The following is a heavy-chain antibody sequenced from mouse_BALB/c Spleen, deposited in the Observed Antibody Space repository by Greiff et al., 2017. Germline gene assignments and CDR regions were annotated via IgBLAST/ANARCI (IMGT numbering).Heavy chain of an antibody. CDR3: ASGPFAY. Sequence: EVQRVESGGGLVKPGGSLKLSCAASGFTFSSYTMSWVRQTPEKRLEWVATISSGGGNTYYPDSVKGRFTISRDNAKNNLYLQMSSLKSEDTAMYYCASGPFAYWGQGTLVTVSA. J-gene: IGHJ3*01. CDR1: GFTFSSYT. V-gene: IGHV5-9*03. CDR2: ISSGGGNT.